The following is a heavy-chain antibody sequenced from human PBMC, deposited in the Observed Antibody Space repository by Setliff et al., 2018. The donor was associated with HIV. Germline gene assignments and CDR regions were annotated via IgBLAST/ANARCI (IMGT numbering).Heavy chain of an antibody. CDR1: GGSISSSDYH. CDR2: IYYSGST. CDR3: ARGGAFWSGYYGFDY. D-gene: IGHD3-3*01. J-gene: IGHJ4*02. Sequence: PSETLSLTCSVSGGSISSSDYHWGWIRQSPGKGLEWIGTIYYSGSTYYSPSLKSRVTISVDTSKNQFSLKVSSVTGADTGVYYCARGGAFWSGYYGFDYWGQGTLVTVSS. V-gene: IGHV4-39*07.